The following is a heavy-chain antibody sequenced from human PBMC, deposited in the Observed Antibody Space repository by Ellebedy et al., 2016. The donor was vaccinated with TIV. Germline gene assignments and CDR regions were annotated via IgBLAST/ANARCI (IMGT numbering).Heavy chain of an antibody. CDR3: AKGRGGGSDSSAPRYYFDY. Sequence: GESLKISCAASGFTFNSYAMSWVRQAPGKGLEWVSTISNTGGRTYYADSVEGRFTISRDNSKKTLYLQMNSRGAEDTAVYYCAKGRGGGSDSSAPRYYFDYWGLGTLVTVSS. CDR2: ISNTGGRT. CDR1: GFTFNSYA. V-gene: IGHV3-23*01. J-gene: IGHJ4*02. D-gene: IGHD3-22*01.